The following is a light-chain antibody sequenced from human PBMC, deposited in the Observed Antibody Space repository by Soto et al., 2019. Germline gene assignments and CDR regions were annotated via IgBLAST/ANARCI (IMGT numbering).Light chain of an antibody. J-gene: IGKJ5*01. CDR2: DAS. V-gene: IGKV3-15*01. CDR1: QSVSSS. Sequence: EIVLTQSPGTLSLSPGEGATLSCRASQSVSSSFLAWYQQKPGQAPRILMYDASTRATGISARFSGSGSGTEFTLTISSLQSEDFAVYYCQQYHNWPITFGQGTRLEIK. CDR3: QQYHNWPIT.